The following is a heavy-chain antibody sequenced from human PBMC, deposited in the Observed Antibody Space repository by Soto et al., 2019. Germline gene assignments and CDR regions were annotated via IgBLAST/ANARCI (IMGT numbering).Heavy chain of an antibody. CDR2: IYYSGST. J-gene: IGHJ4*02. D-gene: IGHD6-6*01. Sequence: WIGQPPGKGLEWIGYIYYSGSTYYNPSLKGRVTISVDTSKNQFSLKLRSVTAADTAVYYCARVGGVAARTFDYWGQGTLVTVSS. CDR3: ARVGGVAARTFDY. V-gene: IGHV4-59*01.